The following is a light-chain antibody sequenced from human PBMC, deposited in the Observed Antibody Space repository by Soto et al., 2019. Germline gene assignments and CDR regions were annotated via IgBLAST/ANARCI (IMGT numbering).Light chain of an antibody. CDR3: QSYDSSLSGYV. CDR1: SSNLGAPYD. CDR2: GNN. Sequence: QSVPTQPASVSGAPGQTVIISCSGSSSNLGAPYDVNWFRQLPGTVPRLLIYGNNNRPSGVPDRFSGSKSGTSASLAITGLQAEDEADYSCQSYDSSLSGYVFGTGTQVTVL. J-gene: IGLJ1*01. V-gene: IGLV1-40*01.